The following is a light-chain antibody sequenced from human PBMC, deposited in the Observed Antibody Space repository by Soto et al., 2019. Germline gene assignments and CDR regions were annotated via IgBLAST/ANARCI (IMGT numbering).Light chain of an antibody. CDR2: DTS. V-gene: IGKV3-15*01. J-gene: IGKJ2*01. CDR3: QQYNTWPPYT. Sequence: EIVMTQSPATLSVSPGERATLSCRASQSITSHLAWYQQKPGQAPRLLIYDTSTRATDAPARFSGSGSGTEFTLTISSLLSEDFAVYYCQQYNTWPPYTFGQGTKLDSK. CDR1: QSITSH.